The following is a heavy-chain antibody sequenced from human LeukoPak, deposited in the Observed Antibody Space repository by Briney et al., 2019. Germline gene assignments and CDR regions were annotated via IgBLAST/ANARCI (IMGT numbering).Heavy chain of an antibody. CDR3: AKAYPPLYYDFWSGYYTGDAFDI. J-gene: IGHJ3*02. Sequence: PGGSLRLSCAASGFTFSSYAMSWVRQAPGKGLEWASAISGSGGSTYYADSVKGRFTISRDNSKNTLYLQMNSLRAEDTAVYYCAKAYPPLYYDFWSGYYTGDAFDIWGQGTMVTVSS. CDR1: GFTFSSYA. V-gene: IGHV3-23*01. D-gene: IGHD3-3*01. CDR2: ISGSGGST.